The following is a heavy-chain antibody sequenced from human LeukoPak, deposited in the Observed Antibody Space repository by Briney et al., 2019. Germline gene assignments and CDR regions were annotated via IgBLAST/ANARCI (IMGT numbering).Heavy chain of an antibody. V-gene: IGHV3-48*01. Sequence: GGSLRLSYAASGFTFSSYSMSWVRQAPGKELEWVSYISSSSSTIYYADSVKGRFTISRDNAKNSLYLQMNSLRAEDTAVYYCARRGDYAGGLGYYGMDVWGQGTTVTVSS. CDR2: ISSSSSTI. CDR3: ARRGDYAGGLGYYGMDV. D-gene: IGHD4-17*01. J-gene: IGHJ6*02. CDR1: GFTFSSYS.